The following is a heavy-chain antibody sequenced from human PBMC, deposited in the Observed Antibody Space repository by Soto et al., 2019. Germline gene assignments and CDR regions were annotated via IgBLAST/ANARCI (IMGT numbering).Heavy chain of an antibody. CDR1: GDSVSGGDSY. V-gene: IGHV4-30-4*01. D-gene: IGHD3-22*01. Sequence: QVQLQESGPGLVKPSQTLSLTCTVSGDSVSGGDSYWSWIRQPPGKALEWIGYTSFSGSTSYTPSLKSRVTISVDMSKSQVSLRLTSVTTADTSIYYCVRGGNPYHYATSGPVTVAKWGQGTLVSVSS. J-gene: IGHJ4*02. CDR2: TSFSGST. CDR3: VRGGNPYHYATSGPVTVAK.